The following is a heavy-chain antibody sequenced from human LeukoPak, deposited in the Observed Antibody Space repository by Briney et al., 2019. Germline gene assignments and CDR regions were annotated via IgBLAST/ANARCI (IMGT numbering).Heavy chain of an antibody. Sequence: GGSLRLSCAASGFTFSSYAMHWVRQAPGKGLEWVAVISYDGSNKYYADSVKGRFTISRDNSKNTLYLQINSLRAEDTAVYYCAKGLEAAFDIWGQGTMVTVSS. V-gene: IGHV3-30*04. CDR1: GFTFSSYA. CDR3: AKGLEAAFDI. J-gene: IGHJ3*02. CDR2: ISYDGSNK.